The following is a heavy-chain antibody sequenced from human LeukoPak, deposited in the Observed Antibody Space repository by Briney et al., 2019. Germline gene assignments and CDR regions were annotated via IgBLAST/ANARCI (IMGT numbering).Heavy chain of an antibody. Sequence: PGGSLRLSCAASGFTFSNAWMSWVRQAPGKGLEWVGRIKSKTDGGTTDYAAPVKGRFTISRYDSKNTLYLQMNSLKTEDTAVYYCTTDLRWELQFFDYWGQGTLVTVSS. J-gene: IGHJ4*02. D-gene: IGHD1-26*01. CDR3: TTDLRWELQFFDY. V-gene: IGHV3-15*01. CDR2: IKSKTDGGTT. CDR1: GFTFSNAW.